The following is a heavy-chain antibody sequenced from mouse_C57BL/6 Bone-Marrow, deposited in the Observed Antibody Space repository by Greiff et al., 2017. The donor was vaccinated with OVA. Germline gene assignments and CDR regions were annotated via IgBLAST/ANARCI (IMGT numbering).Heavy chain of an antibody. CDR1: GFTFTDYY. CDR3: ARYNGPYFDV. J-gene: IGHJ1*03. Sequence: EVKLVESGGGLVQPGGSLSLSCAASGFTFTDYYMSWVRQPPGKALEWLGFIRNKANGYTTEYSASVKGRFTISRDNSQSILYLQMNALRAEDSATYYCARYNGPYFDVWGTGTTVTVSS. D-gene: IGHD1-1*01. V-gene: IGHV7-3*01. CDR2: IRNKANGYTT.